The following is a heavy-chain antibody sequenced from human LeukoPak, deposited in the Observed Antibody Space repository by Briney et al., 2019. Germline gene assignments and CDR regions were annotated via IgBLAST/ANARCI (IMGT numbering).Heavy chain of an antibody. V-gene: IGHV4-34*01. CDR2: INHSGST. J-gene: IGHJ4*02. CDR3: ARGRDYVWGSYRLFDY. Sequence: SETLSLTCAVYGGSFSGYYWSWIRQPPGKGLEWIGEINHSGSTNYNPSLKSRVTISVGTSKNQFSLKLSSVTAADTAVYYCARGRDYVWGSYRLFDYWGQGTLVTVSS. CDR1: GGSFSGYY. D-gene: IGHD3-16*02.